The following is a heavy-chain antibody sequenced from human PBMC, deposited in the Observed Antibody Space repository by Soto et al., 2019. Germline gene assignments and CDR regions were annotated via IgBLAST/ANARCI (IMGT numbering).Heavy chain of an antibody. D-gene: IGHD2-2*01. Sequence: ASVKVSCKASGYTFTSYDINWVRQATGQGLEWMGWMNPNSSNTGYAQKFQGRVTMTRNTSISTAYMELSSLRSEDTAVYYCASASRYCSSTSCSPYYYYYYYMDVWGKGTTVTVSS. J-gene: IGHJ6*03. CDR3: ASASRYCSSTSCSPYYYYYYYMDV. CDR1: GYTFTSYD. CDR2: MNPNSSNT. V-gene: IGHV1-8*01.